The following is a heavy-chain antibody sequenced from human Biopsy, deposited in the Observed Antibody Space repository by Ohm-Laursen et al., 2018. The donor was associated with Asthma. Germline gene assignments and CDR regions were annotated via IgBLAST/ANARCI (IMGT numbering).Heavy chain of an antibody. CDR2: ISYDGNNK. Sequence: SLRLSCAASVFTFSSYALHWVRQAPGKGLEWVAVISYDGNNKYNADSVKGRFASSRDNSKNTLYLQMYSLRGDDTAVYYFARDMNREGWYLDYWGQGTLVTASS. CDR1: VFTFSSYA. J-gene: IGHJ4*02. CDR3: ARDMNREGWYLDY. V-gene: IGHV3-30*09. D-gene: IGHD6-19*01.